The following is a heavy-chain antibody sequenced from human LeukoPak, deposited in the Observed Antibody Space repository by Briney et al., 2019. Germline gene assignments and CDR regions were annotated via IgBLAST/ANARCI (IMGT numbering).Heavy chain of an antibody. CDR2: INHSGST. J-gene: IGHJ4*02. CDR1: GGTFSGYY. D-gene: IGHD5-12*01. Sequence: SETLSLTCAVYGGTFSGYYWSWIRQPPGKGLEWIVEINHSGSTNYNPSLKSRVTISVDTSKNQFSLKLSSVTAADTAVYYCARSDIVATIFDYWGQGTLVTVSS. V-gene: IGHV4-34*01. CDR3: ARSDIVATIFDY.